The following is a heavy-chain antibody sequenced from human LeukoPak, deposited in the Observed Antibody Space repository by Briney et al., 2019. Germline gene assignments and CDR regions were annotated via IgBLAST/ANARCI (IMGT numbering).Heavy chain of an antibody. J-gene: IGHJ4*02. CDR3: ARRGVVIRVILVGFHKEAYYFDS. CDR1: GITLSNYG. V-gene: IGHV3-23*01. CDR2: ISDSGGRT. D-gene: IGHD3-22*01. Sequence: PGGSLRLSCAASGITLSNYGMSWVRQAPGKGLQWVSGISDSGGRTNYADSVKGRFTISRDNPKNTIYLQMTSLRAEDTAVYFCARRGVVIRVILVGFHKEAYYFDSWGQGALVTVSS.